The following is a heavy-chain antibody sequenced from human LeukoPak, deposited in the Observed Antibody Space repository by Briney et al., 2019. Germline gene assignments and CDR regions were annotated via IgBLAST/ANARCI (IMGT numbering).Heavy chain of an antibody. D-gene: IGHD3-22*01. CDR3: ARALRVGIVVVTMYYFDY. J-gene: IGHJ4*02. Sequence: ASVKVSCKASGYTFTGYYMHWVRQAPGQGLEWMGWINPNSGGTNYAQKFQGRVTMTRDTSISTAYMELSSLRSEDTAVYYCARALRVGIVVVTMYYFDYWGQGTLVTVSS. CDR1: GYTFTGYY. V-gene: IGHV1-2*02. CDR2: INPNSGGT.